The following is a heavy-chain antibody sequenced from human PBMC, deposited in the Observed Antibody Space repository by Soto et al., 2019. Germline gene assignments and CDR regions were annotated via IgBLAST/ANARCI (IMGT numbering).Heavy chain of an antibody. CDR1: GYTCTGYY. V-gene: IGHV1-2*04. CDR3: ARVEGRGESNWFDP. J-gene: IGHJ5*02. Sequence: QVQLVQSGAEVKKPGASVKVSCKASGYTCTGYYMHWVRQAPGQGLEWMGWINPNSGGTNYAQKFQCWVTMTRDTSISTAYMELSRLRSDDTAVYYCARVEGRGESNWFDPWGQGTLVTVSS. D-gene: IGHD3-16*01. CDR2: INPNSGGT.